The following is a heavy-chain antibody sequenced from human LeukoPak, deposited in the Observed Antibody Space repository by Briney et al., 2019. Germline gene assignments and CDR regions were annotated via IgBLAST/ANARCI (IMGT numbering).Heavy chain of an antibody. D-gene: IGHD3-22*01. CDR1: GGSISSSSYY. CDR3: ASYITMIVVVNAEYFQH. CDR2: IYYSGST. V-gene: IGHV4-39*01. J-gene: IGHJ1*01. Sequence: SETLSLTCTVSGGSISSSSYYWGWIRQPPGKGLEWFGSIYYSGSTYYNPSLKSRVTISVDTSKNQFSLKLSSVTAADTAVYYCASYITMIVVVNAEYFQHWGQGTLVTVSS.